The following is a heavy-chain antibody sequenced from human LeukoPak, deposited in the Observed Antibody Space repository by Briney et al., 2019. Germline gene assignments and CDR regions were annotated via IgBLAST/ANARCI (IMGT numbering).Heavy chain of an antibody. CDR1: GFTFSSYA. D-gene: IGHD6-19*01. Sequence: GGSLRLSCAASGFTFSSYAMTWVRQAPGKGLEWVSSISGSSTYIYYADSVKGRFTISRDNAKNSLYLQMNSLRAEDTAVYYCYSSGWYGFDYWGQGTLVTVSS. CDR2: ISGSSTYI. J-gene: IGHJ4*02. CDR3: YSSGWYGFDY. V-gene: IGHV3-21*01.